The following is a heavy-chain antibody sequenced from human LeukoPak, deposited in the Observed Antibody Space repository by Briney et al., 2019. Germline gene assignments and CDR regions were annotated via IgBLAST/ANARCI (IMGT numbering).Heavy chain of an antibody. CDR3: AKDSVSQNGIFDPFDL. Sequence: SETLSLTCTVSGGSISSSSYYWGWIRQPPGKGLEWIGSIYYSGSTYYNPSLKSRVTISVDTSKNQFSLKLSSVTAADTAVYYCAKDSVSQNGIFDPFDLWGQGTLVTVSS. CDR2: IYYSGST. CDR1: GGSISSSSYY. V-gene: IGHV4-39*07. D-gene: IGHD2-15*01. J-gene: IGHJ3*01.